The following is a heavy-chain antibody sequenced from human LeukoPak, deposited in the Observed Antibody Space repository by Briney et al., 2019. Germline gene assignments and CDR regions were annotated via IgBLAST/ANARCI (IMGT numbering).Heavy chain of an antibody. CDR3: ARDRDWFDP. J-gene: IGHJ5*02. Sequence: PSETLSLTCTVSGGSISSSSYYWGWIRQPPGKGLEWIGSIYYSGSTYYNPSLESRVTISVDTSKNQFSLKLSSVTAADTAVYYCARDRDWFDPWGQGTLVTVSS. V-gene: IGHV4-39*07. CDR2: IYYSGST. CDR1: GGSISSSSYY.